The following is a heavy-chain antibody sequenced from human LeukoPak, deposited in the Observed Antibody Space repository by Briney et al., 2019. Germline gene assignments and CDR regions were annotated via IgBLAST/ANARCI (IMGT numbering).Heavy chain of an antibody. CDR3: AKDEAQYFQH. CDR1: GFTFSNYG. CDR2: IRNDDGSNK. J-gene: IGHJ1*01. Sequence: GGSLRLSCAASGFTFSNYGMHWVRQAPGKGLEWVAFIRNDDGSNKYYADSVKGRFTISRDNSKNTVHLQMNSLRVEDTAVYCCAKDEAQYFQHWGQGTLVTVSA. V-gene: IGHV3-30*02.